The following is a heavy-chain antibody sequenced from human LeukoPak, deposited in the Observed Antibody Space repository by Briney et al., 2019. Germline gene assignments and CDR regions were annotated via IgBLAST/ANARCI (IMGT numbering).Heavy chain of an antibody. J-gene: IGHJ4*02. CDR3: ARAVIGGSYGPR. V-gene: IGHV3-21*01. CDR2: ISSSSSYI. D-gene: IGHD1-26*01. Sequence: GGSLRLSCAASGFTFSIYSMNWVRQAPGKGLEWVSSISSSSSYIYYADSVKGRFTISRDNAKNSLYLQMNSLRAEDTAVYYCARAVIGGSYGPRWGQGTLVTVSS. CDR1: GFTFSIYS.